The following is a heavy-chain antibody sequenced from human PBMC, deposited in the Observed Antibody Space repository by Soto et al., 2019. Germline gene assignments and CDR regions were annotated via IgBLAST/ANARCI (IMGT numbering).Heavy chain of an antibody. D-gene: IGHD1-26*01. Sequence: QLQLQESGPGLVKPSETVSLTCTVSGDSISSSSLYWGWIRQPPGKGLEWIGSIYNSGKTYYSPSPESRVTISVDTSKNQFSLKLSSVTAADTAVYYCARHGSNSGSYSEYFQYWGQGTLVAVSS. J-gene: IGHJ1*01. CDR3: ARHGSNSGSYSEYFQY. CDR1: GDSISSSSLY. CDR2: IYNSGKT. V-gene: IGHV4-39*01.